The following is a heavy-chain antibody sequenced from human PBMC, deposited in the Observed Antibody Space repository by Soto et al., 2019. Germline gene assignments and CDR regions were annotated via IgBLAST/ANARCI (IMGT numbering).Heavy chain of an antibody. CDR3: ARHQSHSSSYVDP. CDR1: GGSISSSSYY. CDR2: IYYSGST. V-gene: IGHV4-39*01. Sequence: QLQLQESGPGLVKPSETLSLTCTVSGGSISSSSYYWGWIRQPPGKGLEWIGSIYYSGSTYYNPALKMRVTISVDTSKNQFSLKLSSVTAADTAVYYCARHQSHSSSYVDPWGQGTLVTVSS. D-gene: IGHD6-13*01. J-gene: IGHJ5*02.